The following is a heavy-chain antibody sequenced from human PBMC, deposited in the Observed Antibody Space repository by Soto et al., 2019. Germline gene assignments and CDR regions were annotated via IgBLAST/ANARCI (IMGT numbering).Heavy chain of an antibody. D-gene: IGHD2-2*01. CDR2: MNTNSGNT. Sequence: QVQLVQSGAEVKKPGALVKVSCKSSGYSFTNYDINWVRQAPGQGLEWRGWMNTNSGNTGYAQKFQGRVTMTTDTSTTTAYMELRSLRSDDTAVYYCARVVPGAEAWFGPWGQGTLVTVSS. CDR1: GYSFTNYD. V-gene: IGHV1-8*01. J-gene: IGHJ5*02. CDR3: ARVVPGAEAWFGP.